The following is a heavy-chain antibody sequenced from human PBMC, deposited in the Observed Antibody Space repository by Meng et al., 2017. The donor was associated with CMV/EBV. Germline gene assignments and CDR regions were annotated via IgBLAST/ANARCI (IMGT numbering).Heavy chain of an antibody. CDR1: GYTFINYD. CDR2: MNPNSGNT. D-gene: IGHD2/OR15-2a*01. CDR3: ARGQVPCGSRTCYDYSYSGMDV. V-gene: IGHV1-8*01. Sequence: ASAKVSCKTAGYTFINYDIKWVRQATGQGLVWVGWMNPNSGNTGYAQMFQGRVTMTRNTAIDTAYMELSSLTSEDTAVYYCARGQVPCGSRTCYDYSYSGMDVWGQGTTVTVSS. J-gene: IGHJ6*02.